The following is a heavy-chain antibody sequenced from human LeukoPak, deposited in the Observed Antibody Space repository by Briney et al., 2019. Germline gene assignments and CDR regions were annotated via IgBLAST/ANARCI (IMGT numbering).Heavy chain of an antibody. CDR3: AKGLLRDGYNFDY. Sequence: GGSLRLSCAASGFTFDDYAMHWVRQAQGKGLEGFSGISWNSGSIGYADSVKGRFTISRDNGKNSLYLQMNSLRAEDMALYYCAKGLLRDGYNFDYWGQGTLVTVSS. V-gene: IGHV3-9*03. D-gene: IGHD5-24*01. CDR2: ISWNSGSI. CDR1: GFTFDDYA. J-gene: IGHJ4*02.